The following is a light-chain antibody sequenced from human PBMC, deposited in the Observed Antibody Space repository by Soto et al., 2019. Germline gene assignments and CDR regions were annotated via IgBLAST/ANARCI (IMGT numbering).Light chain of an antibody. CDR2: DAS. J-gene: IGKJ1*01. Sequence: EIVSTQSPATLSLSPGERATLSCRASQSISQSLAWYRQRPGQSPRLLIYDASRRATGIPDRFTGSGFGTDFTLTISRLAPEDLAVYYCQQYGGSPRTFGQGTKVDIK. CDR3: QQYGGSPRT. CDR1: QSISQS. V-gene: IGKV3-20*01.